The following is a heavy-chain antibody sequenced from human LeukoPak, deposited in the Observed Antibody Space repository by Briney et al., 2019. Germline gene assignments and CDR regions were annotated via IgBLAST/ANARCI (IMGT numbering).Heavy chain of an antibody. CDR3: VRDPNWGNDH. V-gene: IGHV3-74*01. J-gene: IGHJ4*02. Sequence: GGSLRLSCAASGFTFSSYWMYWVRQAPGKGLVWVSRINTDGSYTNYADSVKGRFTISRDNAKNMLYLQTNSLRAEDTAVYYCVRDPNWGNDHWGQGILVTVSS. CDR2: INTDGSYT. CDR1: GFTFSSYW. D-gene: IGHD7-27*01.